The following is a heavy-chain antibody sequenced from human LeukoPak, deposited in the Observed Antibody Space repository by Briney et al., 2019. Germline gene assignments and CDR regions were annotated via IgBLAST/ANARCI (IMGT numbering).Heavy chain of an antibody. V-gene: IGHV3-66*01. CDR2: IYSGGST. Sequence: PGGSLRLSCAASGFTVSSNYMSWVRQAPGKGLEWVSVIYSGGSTFYADSVKGRISISRDNSENTVYLQMNSLRAEDTAVYYCARAYGEDDAFDIWGQGTMVTVSS. CDR1: GFTVSSNY. CDR3: ARAYGEDDAFDI. J-gene: IGHJ3*02. D-gene: IGHD4/OR15-4a*01.